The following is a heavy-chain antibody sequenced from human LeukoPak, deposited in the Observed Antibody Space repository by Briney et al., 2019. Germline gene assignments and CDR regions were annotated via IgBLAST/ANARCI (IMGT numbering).Heavy chain of an antibody. V-gene: IGHV4-61*02. J-gene: IGHJ4*02. D-gene: IGHD4-17*01. CDR3: AREKYGDYEKVFDY. Sequence: PSETLSLTCSVYGGSISSGSYYWTWIRQPAGKGLEWIGRIYTSGSTNYNPSLKSRVTISVDTSKNQFSLKMTSVTAADTAVYDCAREKYGDYEKVFDYWGQGTLVTVSS. CDR2: IYTSGST. CDR1: GGSISSGSYY.